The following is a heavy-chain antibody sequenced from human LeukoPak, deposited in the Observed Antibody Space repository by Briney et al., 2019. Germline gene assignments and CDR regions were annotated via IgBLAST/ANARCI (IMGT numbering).Heavy chain of an antibody. V-gene: IGHV3-21*01. Sequence: GGSLRLSCAASGFTFSSYSMNWVRQAPGKGLEWVSSISRSSYIYYADSVKGRFTISRDNAKNSLYLQMNSLRAEDTAVYYCARKAPGGYDILTGYYRDYYYMDVWGKGTTVTVSS. CDR3: ARKAPGGYDILTGYYRDYYYMDV. J-gene: IGHJ6*03. CDR2: ISRSSYI. D-gene: IGHD3-9*01. CDR1: GFTFSSYS.